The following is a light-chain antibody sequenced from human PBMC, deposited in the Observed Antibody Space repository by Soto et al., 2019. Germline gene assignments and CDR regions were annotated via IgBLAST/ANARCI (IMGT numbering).Light chain of an antibody. V-gene: IGLV2-14*02. CDR2: DDS. CDR1: SSDVGTDNH. CDR3: QSYDSSLSAHNYV. J-gene: IGLJ1*01. Sequence: QSALTQPASVSGSPGQSITISCTGTSSDVGTDNHVSWYQQHPGKAPKLLIYDDSKRPSGVPNRFSGSKSGTSASLAITGLQAEDEADYYCQSYDSSLSAHNYVFGTGTKVTVL.